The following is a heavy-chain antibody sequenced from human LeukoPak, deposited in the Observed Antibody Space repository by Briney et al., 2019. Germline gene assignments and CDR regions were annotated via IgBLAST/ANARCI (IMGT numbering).Heavy chain of an antibody. CDR2: IYSGGST. CDR3: ATTRNLRYFDWLDY. V-gene: IGHV3-66*02. J-gene: IGHJ4*02. Sequence: GGSLRLSCTASEFTVSSNYMSWVRQAPGKGPEWVSVIYSGGSTYYADSVKGRFTISRDNSKNTLYLQMNSLRAEDTAVYYCATTRNLRYFDWLDYWGQGTLVTVSS. CDR1: EFTVSSNY. D-gene: IGHD3-9*01.